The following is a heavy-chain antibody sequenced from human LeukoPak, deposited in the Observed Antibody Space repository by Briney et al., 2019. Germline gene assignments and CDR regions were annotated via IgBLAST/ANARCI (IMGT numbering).Heavy chain of an antibody. V-gene: IGHV1-46*01. CDR3: ASTRRGYCSGDSCYSALDY. J-gene: IGHJ4*02. Sequence: ASVKVSCKASGYTFTSYYMHWVRQAPGQGLEWMGIINPSGGSTSYAQKFQGRVTMTRNTSISTAYMELSSLRSEDTAVYYCASTRRGYCSGDSCYSALDYWGQGTLVTVSS. CDR1: GYTFTSYY. D-gene: IGHD2-15*01. CDR2: INPSGGST.